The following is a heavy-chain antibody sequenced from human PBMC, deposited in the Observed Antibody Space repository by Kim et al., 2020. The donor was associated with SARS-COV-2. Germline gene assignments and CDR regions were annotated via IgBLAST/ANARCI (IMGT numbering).Heavy chain of an antibody. CDR3: AINIAMAV. D-gene: IGHD5-12*01. V-gene: IGHV3-7*03. CDR1: GFSFSNHW. J-gene: IGHJ6*02. Sequence: GGSLRLSCAASGFSFSNHWMTWVRQAPGRGPEWVANINQHGSEIYYVASVGGRFTISRDDAKNSLYLQMNSLRAEDTATYYCAINIAMAVRRQGTTVTVSS. CDR2: INQHGSEI.